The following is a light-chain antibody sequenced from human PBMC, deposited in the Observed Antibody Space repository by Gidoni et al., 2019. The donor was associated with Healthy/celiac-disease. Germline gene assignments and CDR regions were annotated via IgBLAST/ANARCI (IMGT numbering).Light chain of an antibody. CDR2: EVS. CDR1: SSAVSGHNY. V-gene: IGLV2-14*01. Sequence: SALPQLAPVSGSPGLSITISCTGTSSAVSGHNYVSWYQQNPGKAPKLMIYEVSNRPSGVTNRFSGSKSGNTASLTIAGLQAEDEADYYCSSYTSSSTVVFGGGTKLSVL. J-gene: IGLJ2*01. CDR3: SSYTSSSTVV.